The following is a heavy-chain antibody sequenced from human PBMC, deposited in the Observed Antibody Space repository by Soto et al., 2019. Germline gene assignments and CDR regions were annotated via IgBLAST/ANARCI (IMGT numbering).Heavy chain of an antibody. J-gene: IGHJ3*02. V-gene: IGHV1-46*03. Sequence: ASVKVSCKASGYTFTSYYMHWVRQAPGQGLEWMGIINPSGGSTSYAQKFQGRVTMTRDTSTSTVYMELSSLRSEDTAVYYCASSRDGKPRGRAFDIWGQGTMVTVSS. CDR3: ASSRDGKPRGRAFDI. CDR1: GYTFTSYY. CDR2: INPSGGST. D-gene: IGHD2-2*01.